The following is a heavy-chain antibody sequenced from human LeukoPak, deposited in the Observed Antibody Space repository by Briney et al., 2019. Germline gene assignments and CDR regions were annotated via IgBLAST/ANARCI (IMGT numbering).Heavy chain of an antibody. V-gene: IGHV1-69*06. CDR1: GGTFSSYA. D-gene: IGHD3-22*01. J-gene: IGHJ3*02. CDR2: IIPIFGTA. Sequence: ASVKVSCKASGGTFSSYAISWVRQAPGQGLEWMGGIIPIFGTANCAQKFQGRVTITADKSTSTAYMELSSLRSEDTAVYYCARVRGGVYDSSGYSFNDAFDIWGQGTMVTVSS. CDR3: ARVRGGVYDSSGYSFNDAFDI.